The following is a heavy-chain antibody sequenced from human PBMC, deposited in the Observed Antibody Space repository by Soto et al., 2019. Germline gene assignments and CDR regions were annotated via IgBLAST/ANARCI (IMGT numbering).Heavy chain of an antibody. Sequence: PGGSLRLSCAASGFTFEDYAIHWVRQAPGKGLEWVSGISWNSGSIGYADSVKGRFTISRDNAKNSLYLQMNSLRAEDTALYYCAKDMAYQLLYVFDYWGQGTLVTAPQ. V-gene: IGHV3-9*01. D-gene: IGHD2-2*02. CDR1: GFTFEDYA. J-gene: IGHJ4*02. CDR2: ISWNSGSI. CDR3: AKDMAYQLLYVFDY.